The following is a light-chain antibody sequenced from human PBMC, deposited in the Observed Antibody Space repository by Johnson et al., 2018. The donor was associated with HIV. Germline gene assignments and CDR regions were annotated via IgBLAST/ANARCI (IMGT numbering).Light chain of an antibody. V-gene: IGLV1-51*02. J-gene: IGLJ1*01. CDR2: ENN. Sequence: QSVLTQPPSVSAAPGQKVTISCSGSSSNIGNNYVSWYQQFPGTAPKLLIYENNKRPSGIPDRFSGSKSGTSATLGINGLQTGDEADYYCGTWNSRLRGGPYVCGTGTKVTAL. CDR1: SSNIGNNY. CDR3: GTWNSRLRGGPYV.